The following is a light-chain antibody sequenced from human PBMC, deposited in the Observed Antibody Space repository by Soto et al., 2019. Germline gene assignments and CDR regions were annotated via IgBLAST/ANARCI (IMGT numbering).Light chain of an antibody. CDR2: GAS. Sequence: EIVLTQSPGTLSLSPGERATLSCRASQSVSSSYLAWYQQKPGQAPRLLIYGASSRDTGLPDRFSGSGSGTDFTLTISRLEPEDFAVYYCQQYGSSPPYTFGQGTKLEIK. CDR3: QQYGSSPPYT. J-gene: IGKJ2*01. V-gene: IGKV3-20*01. CDR1: QSVSSSY.